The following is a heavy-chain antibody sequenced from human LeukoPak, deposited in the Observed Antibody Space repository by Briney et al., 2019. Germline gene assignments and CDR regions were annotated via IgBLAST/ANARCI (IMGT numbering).Heavy chain of an antibody. CDR2: IRGKPYGETT. CDR3: TRVGTTYGGDTWFDS. J-gene: IGHJ5*01. CDR1: GFTFSDYT. V-gene: IGHV3-49*04. D-gene: IGHD4-23*01. Sequence: GGSLRLSCTSSGFTFSDYTVNWVRQAPGKGLEWISFIRGKPYGETTEYAASVKGRFIISRDNSESIAYLQMNSLKIEDTAVYCTRVGTTYGGDTWFDSWGQGTLVTVSS.